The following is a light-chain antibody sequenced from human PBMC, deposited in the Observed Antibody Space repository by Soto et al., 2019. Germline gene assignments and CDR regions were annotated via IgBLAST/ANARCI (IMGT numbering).Light chain of an antibody. CDR1: QSLLYSNGYNY. J-gene: IGKJ4*01. CDR2: LGS. CDR3: MQALQTPLT. V-gene: IGKV2-28*01. Sequence: DIVMTQSPLSLPVTPGEPASISCRSSQSLLYSNGYNYVDWYLQKPGQPPQLLIFLGSSRASGVPDRFNGSGSGTDFTLRITTVEAEDVGVYYCMQALQTPLTFGGGTKVDIK.